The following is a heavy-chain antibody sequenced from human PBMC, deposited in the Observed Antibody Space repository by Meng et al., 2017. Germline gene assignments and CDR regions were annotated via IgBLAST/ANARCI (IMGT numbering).Heavy chain of an antibody. CDR1: GFSFSSFG. CDR3: ARDDSYIVY. V-gene: IGHV3-33*01. J-gene: IGHJ4*02. CDR2: IWYAGSNK. D-gene: IGHD3-16*02. Sequence: GESLKISCATSGFSFSSFGMHCVCQAPGMGLECVAVIWYAGSNKYYAASVKCRFTISRDNSKNTLYLQMNSLRAEDTAVYYCARDDSYIVYWGQGTLVTVSS.